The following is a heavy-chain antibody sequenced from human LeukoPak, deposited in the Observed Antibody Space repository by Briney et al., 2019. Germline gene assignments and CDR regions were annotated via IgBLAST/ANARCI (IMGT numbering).Heavy chain of an antibody. Sequence: GGSLRLSCTSSGFTFSSDAMTWVRQAPGKGLEWVSYISSSSSTIYYADSVKGRFTISRDNAKNSLYLQMNSLRAEDTAVYYCARDYLDSWGQGTLVTVSS. V-gene: IGHV3-48*01. CDR3: ARDYLDS. CDR2: ISSSSSTI. D-gene: IGHD3-22*01. J-gene: IGHJ4*02. CDR1: GFTFSSDA.